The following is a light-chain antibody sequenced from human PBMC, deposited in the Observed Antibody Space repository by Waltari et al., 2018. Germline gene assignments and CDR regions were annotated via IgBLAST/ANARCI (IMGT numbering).Light chain of an antibody. CDR3: LLFYTDPQWV. CDR1: TGPVTSGHY. V-gene: IGLV7-43*01. Sequence: QTVLTQEPSLTVSPGGTVTLTCASSTGPVTSGHYPNWFQQKPGQAPRALIYSTNYKHSWTPARFSGSLLGGKAALTLSGVQPEDEADYYCLLFYTDPQWVFGGGTRLTVL. CDR2: STN. J-gene: IGLJ3*02.